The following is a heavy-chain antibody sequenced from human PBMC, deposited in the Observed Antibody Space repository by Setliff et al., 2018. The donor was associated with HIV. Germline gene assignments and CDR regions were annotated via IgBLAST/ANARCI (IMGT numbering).Heavy chain of an antibody. CDR2: IYHSGNT. J-gene: IGHJ6*03. V-gene: IGHV4-4*02. Sequence: SETLSLTCDVSGGSISSNSWWTWVRQPPGKGLEWIGQIYHSGNTRYNPSLKSRLTMSIDKSKNQVSLELSSVTAADTAVYYCGRTMTYYYLCMDVWGKGTTVTVS. CDR3: GRTMTYYYLCMDV. CDR1: GGSISSNSW.